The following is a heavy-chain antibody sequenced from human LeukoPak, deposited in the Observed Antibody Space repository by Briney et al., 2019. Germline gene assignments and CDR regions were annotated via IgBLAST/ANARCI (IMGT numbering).Heavy chain of an antibody. CDR2: ISYDGSNK. V-gene: IGHV3-30*04. CDR1: GFTFSSYA. D-gene: IGHD3-9*01. Sequence: GRSLRLSCAASGFTFSSYAMHWVRQAPGKGLEWVAVISYDGSNKYYADSVKGRFTISRDNSKNTLYLQMNSLRAEDTAVYYCAREVITIFPPLFDYWGQGTLVTVSS. CDR3: AREVITIFPPLFDY. J-gene: IGHJ4*02.